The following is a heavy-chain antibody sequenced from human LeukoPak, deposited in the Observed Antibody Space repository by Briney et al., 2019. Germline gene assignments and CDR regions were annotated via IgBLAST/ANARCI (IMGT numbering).Heavy chain of an antibody. Sequence: ASVKVSCKASGYTFTGYYMHWVRQAPGQGLEWMGWINPNSGGTNYAQKFQGRVTMTRDTSISTAYMELSRLRSDDTAVYYCAGGGDDYYDSSGYYYYWGQGTLVTVSS. CDR1: GYTFTGYY. CDR2: INPNSGGT. J-gene: IGHJ4*02. V-gene: IGHV1-2*02. CDR3: AGGGDDYYDSSGYYYY. D-gene: IGHD3-22*01.